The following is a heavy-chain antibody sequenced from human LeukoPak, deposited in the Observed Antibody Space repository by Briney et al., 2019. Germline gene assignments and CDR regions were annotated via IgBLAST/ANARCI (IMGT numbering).Heavy chain of an antibody. CDR3: ARDFPGASYYFDY. V-gene: IGHV3-11*01. CDR1: GFTFSDYY. Sequence: PGGPLRLSCAASGFTFSDYYMNWIRQAPGKGLEWVSYISSSGSTINYADSVKGRFTISRDNAKNSLYLQMNSLRVDDTAVYYCARDFPGASYYFDYWGQGTLVTVSS. CDR2: ISSSGSTI. D-gene: IGHD3-10*01. J-gene: IGHJ4*02.